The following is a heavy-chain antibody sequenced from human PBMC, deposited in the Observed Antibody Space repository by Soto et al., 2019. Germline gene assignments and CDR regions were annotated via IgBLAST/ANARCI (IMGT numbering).Heavy chain of an antibody. V-gene: IGHV3-15*07. D-gene: IGHD2-2*01. CDR2: IKSKTDGGTT. Sequence: GGSLRLSCAASGFTFSNAWMNWVRQPPGKGLEWVGRIKSKTDGGTTDYAAPVKGRFTISRDDSKNTLYLQMNSLKTEDTAVYYCTTEEYRLPRGNFDYWGQGTLVTVSS. CDR1: GFTFSNAW. J-gene: IGHJ4*02. CDR3: TTEEYRLPRGNFDY.